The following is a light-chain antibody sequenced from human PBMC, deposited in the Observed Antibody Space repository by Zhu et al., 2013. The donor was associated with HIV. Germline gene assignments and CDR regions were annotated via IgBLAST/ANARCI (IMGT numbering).Light chain of an antibody. J-gene: IGKJ2*03. CDR2: GAS. Sequence: EIVMTQSPGTLSVSPGERATLSCRASQSVSSNLAWYQQKPGQAPKLLIYGASNRATGIPDRFSGGGSGTDFTLTISSLQPDDFATYYCQQYSSLYSFGQGTKLEI. CDR3: QQYSSLYS. CDR1: QSVSSN. V-gene: IGKV3D-15*01.